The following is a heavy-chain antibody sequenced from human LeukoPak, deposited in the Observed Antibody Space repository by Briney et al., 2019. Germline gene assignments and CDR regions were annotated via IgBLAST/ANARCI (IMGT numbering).Heavy chain of an antibody. V-gene: IGHV3-66*01. CDR1: GFTVTSNY. D-gene: IGHD4-17*01. CDR2: IYIGVTT. CDR3: ASTMTSGY. Sequence: PGGSLRLSCVVSGFTVTSNYMSCVPQAPGKGLEWGSVIYIGVTTNYADYVKGRFTVYRDNSKNTLYLQMHSLRPEDTAVYYCASTMTSGYWGQGTLVTVSS. J-gene: IGHJ4*02.